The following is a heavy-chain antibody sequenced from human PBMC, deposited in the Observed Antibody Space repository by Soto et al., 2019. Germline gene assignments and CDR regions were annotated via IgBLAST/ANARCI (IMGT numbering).Heavy chain of an antibody. D-gene: IGHD3-9*01. CDR2: ISWDGGST. Sequence: EVQLVESGGVVVQPGGSLRLSCAASGFTFDDYTMDWVRQAPGKGLEWVSLISWDGGSTYYADSVKGRFTISRDNSKNSLYLQMNSLRTEDTALYYCAKDSGYYDILTGPRYFDYWGQGTLVTVSS. J-gene: IGHJ4*02. CDR1: GFTFDDYT. CDR3: AKDSGYYDILTGPRYFDY. V-gene: IGHV3-43*01.